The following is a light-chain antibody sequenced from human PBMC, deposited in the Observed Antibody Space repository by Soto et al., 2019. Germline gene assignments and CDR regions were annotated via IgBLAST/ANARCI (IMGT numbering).Light chain of an antibody. Sequence: EIVMTQSPAALSVTPGERATLSCRARQSVSSNLAWYQQKPGQAPRLLIYGASTRATGIPARFSGSGSGTEFTLTISSLQSEDFAVYYCQQYNKWHPWTFGQGTKV. CDR1: QSVSSN. J-gene: IGKJ1*01. V-gene: IGKV3-15*01. CDR3: QQYNKWHPWT. CDR2: GAS.